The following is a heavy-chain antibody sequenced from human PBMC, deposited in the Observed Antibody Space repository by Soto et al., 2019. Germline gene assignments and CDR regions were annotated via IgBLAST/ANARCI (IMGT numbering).Heavy chain of an antibody. D-gene: IGHD3-10*01. V-gene: IGHV3-21*06. J-gene: IGHJ6*02. CDR3: ARSSGGSGKLWNYYGMDV. CDR2: ISSGSSYI. Sequence: EVQLVESGGGLVKPGGSLRLSCAASGFTFSSYSMNWVRQAPGKGLEWVSSISSGSSYIYYADSVKGRFTISRDNDKNSLYLQINSLRAEDTAVYYCARSSGGSGKLWNYYGMDVWGQGTTVTVSS. CDR1: GFTFSSYS.